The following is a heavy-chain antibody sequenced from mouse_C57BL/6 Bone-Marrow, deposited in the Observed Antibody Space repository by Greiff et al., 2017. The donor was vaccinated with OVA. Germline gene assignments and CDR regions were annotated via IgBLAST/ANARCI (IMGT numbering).Heavy chain of an antibody. Sequence: EVQRVESGGGLVKPGGSLKLSCAASGFTFSSYAMSWVRQTPEKRLEWVATISDGGSYTYYPDNVKGRFTISRDNAKNTLYLQMSRLKSEDTAMYYCARLGQGAWFAYWGQGTLVTVSA. D-gene: IGHD3-3*01. J-gene: IGHJ3*01. CDR1: GFTFSSYA. CDR2: ISDGGSYT. CDR3: ARLGQGAWFAY. V-gene: IGHV5-4*01.